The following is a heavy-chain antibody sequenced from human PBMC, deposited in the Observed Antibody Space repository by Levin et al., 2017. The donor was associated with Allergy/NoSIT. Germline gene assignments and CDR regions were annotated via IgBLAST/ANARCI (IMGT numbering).Heavy chain of an antibody. J-gene: IGHJ5*02. CDR1: GYTFTSYY. CDR2: INPSGGST. D-gene: IGHD6-13*01. V-gene: IGHV1-46*01. Sequence: ASVKVSCKASGYTFTSYYMHWVRQAPGQGLQWMGIINPSGGSTSYAQKFQGRVTMTRDTSTSTVYMELSSLRSEDTAVYYCARGPLSSCHRCQIYNWFDPWGQGTLVTVSS. CDR3: ARGPLSSCHRCQIYNWFDP.